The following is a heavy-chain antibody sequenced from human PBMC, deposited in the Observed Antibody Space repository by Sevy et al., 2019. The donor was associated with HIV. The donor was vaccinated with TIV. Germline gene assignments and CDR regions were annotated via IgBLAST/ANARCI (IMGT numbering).Heavy chain of an antibody. V-gene: IGHV3-33*01. CDR3: AREDIRVAGIGYYFHS. J-gene: IGHJ4*02. CDR1: GFSISGYG. Sequence: VGSLRLSCAASGFSISGYGMHWVRQAPGKGLEWVAVIWYGGTNREYADSVKGRFTISRDNSKNTLYLQMNSLRVEDTAVYYCAREDIRVAGIGYYFHSWGQGTLVTVSS. D-gene: IGHD6-19*01. CDR2: IWYGGTNR.